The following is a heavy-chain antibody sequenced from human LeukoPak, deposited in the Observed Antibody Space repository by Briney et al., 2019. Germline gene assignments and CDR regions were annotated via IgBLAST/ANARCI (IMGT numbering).Heavy chain of an antibody. CDR1: GFRFSSYA. Sequence: PGGSLRLSCAASGFRFSSYAMSWVRQAPGKGLEWVAVISYDGSNKYYADSVKGRFTISRDNSKNTLYLQMNSLRAEDTAVYYCARGSHGSGGIDYWGQGTLVTVSS. D-gene: IGHD3-10*01. CDR3: ARGSHGSGGIDY. CDR2: ISYDGSNK. V-gene: IGHV3-30*04. J-gene: IGHJ4*02.